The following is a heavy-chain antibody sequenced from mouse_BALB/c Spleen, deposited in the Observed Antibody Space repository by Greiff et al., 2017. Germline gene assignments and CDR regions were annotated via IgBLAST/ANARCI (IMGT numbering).Heavy chain of an antibody. Sequence: VQLQQSGPELVKPGASMKISCKASGYAFSSSWMNWVKQRHGQGLEWIGRIYPGDGDTNYNGQFKGKATLTADKSSSTAYMQLSSLTSVDSAVYFGARSLRRPYYYAIDYWGQGTSVTVSS. CDR1: GYAFSSSW. CDR3: ARSLRRPYYYAIDY. CDR2: IYPGDGDT. V-gene: IGHV1-82*01. D-gene: IGHD1-2*01. J-gene: IGHJ4*01.